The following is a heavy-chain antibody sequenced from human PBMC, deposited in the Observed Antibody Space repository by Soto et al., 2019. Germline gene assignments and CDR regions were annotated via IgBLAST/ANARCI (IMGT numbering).Heavy chain of an antibody. CDR1: GGTFSNSV. CDR2: SIPIFGTA. V-gene: IGHV1-69*13. CDR3: ARAPILVGVTPYENYFDS. Sequence: SVKVSCKASGGTFSNSVISWVRQAPGQGLEWMGGSIPIFGTANYAQKFQGRVTIIADESTSTAYMEVTSLRSEDTAVYYCARAPILVGVTPYENYFDSWGQGTLVTVSS. D-gene: IGHD3-3*01. J-gene: IGHJ4*02.